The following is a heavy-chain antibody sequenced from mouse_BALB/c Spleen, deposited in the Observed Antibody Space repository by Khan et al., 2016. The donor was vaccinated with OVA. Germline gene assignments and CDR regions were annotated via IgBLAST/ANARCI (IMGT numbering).Heavy chain of an antibody. Sequence: QVQLKESGPGLVQPSQSLSITCTVSGFSLTTYGVHWVRQSPGKGLEWLGVIWSGGSTDYNAAFISRLSISKDSSKSQVFLKMNSLQVNDTAIYYCASNYDYDGGLAYWGQGTLVTVSA. CDR1: GFSLTTYG. CDR2: IWSGGST. J-gene: IGHJ3*01. CDR3: ASNYDYDGGLAY. V-gene: IGHV2-2*02. D-gene: IGHD2-4*01.